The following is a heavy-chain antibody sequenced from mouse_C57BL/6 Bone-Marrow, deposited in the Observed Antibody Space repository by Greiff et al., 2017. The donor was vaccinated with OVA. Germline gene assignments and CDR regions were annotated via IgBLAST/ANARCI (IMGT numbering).Heavy chain of an antibody. V-gene: IGHV3-6*01. CDR2: ISYDGSN. Sequence: EVKLMESGPGLVKPSQSLSLTCSVTGYSITSGYYWNWIRQFPGNKLEWMGYISYDGSNNYNPSLKNRISITRDTSKNQFFLKLNSVTTEDTATYYCARNAYYSNYDYYAMYYWGQGTSVTVSS. D-gene: IGHD2-5*01. J-gene: IGHJ4*01. CDR3: ARNAYYSNYDYYAMYY. CDR1: GYSITSGYY.